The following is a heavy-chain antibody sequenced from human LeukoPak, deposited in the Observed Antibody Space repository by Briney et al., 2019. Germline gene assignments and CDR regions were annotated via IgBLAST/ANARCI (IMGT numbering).Heavy chain of an antibody. J-gene: IGHJ4*02. CDR3: ARGGDIVVVVAATRLFDY. V-gene: IGHV4-34*01. CDR2: INHSGST. CDR1: GGSFSGYY. Sequence: SETLSLTCAVYGGSFSGYYWSWIRQPPGKGLEWIGEINHSGSTNYNPSLESRVTISVDTSKNQFSLKLSSVTAADTAVYYCARGGDIVVVVAATRLFDYWGQGTLVTVSS. D-gene: IGHD2-15*01.